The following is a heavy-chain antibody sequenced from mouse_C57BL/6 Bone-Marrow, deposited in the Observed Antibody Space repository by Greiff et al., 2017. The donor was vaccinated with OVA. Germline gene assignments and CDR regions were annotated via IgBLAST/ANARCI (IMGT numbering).Heavy chain of an antibody. CDR1: GYPFTSYW. CDR2: IHPNSGST. J-gene: IGHJ1*03. Sequence: VQLQQPGAELVKPGASVKLSSKASGYPFTSYWMHWVKQRPGQGLEWIGMIHPNSGSTTYNEKFKSKATLTVDKSSSTAYMQLSSLTSEDSAVYYCARYYGNYVATDWYFDVWGTGTTVTVSS. D-gene: IGHD2-1*01. V-gene: IGHV1-64*01. CDR3: ARYYGNYVATDWYFDV.